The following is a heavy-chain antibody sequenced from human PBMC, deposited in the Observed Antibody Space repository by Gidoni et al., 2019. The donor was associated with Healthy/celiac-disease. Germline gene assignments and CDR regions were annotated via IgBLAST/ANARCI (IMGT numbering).Heavy chain of an antibody. CDR1: GFTFSSQG. Sequence: QVQLVESGGGVVQPGRSLRLSWAASGFTFSSQGRPWVRQAPGKGLEWVAVISYDGSNKDYADSVKGRFTISRDNSKNTLYLQRNSLRAEDTAVYYCAKAERITIFGVAQDWFDPWGQGTLVTVSS. V-gene: IGHV3-30*18. J-gene: IGHJ5*02. CDR2: ISYDGSNK. CDR3: AKAERITIFGVAQDWFDP. D-gene: IGHD3-3*01.